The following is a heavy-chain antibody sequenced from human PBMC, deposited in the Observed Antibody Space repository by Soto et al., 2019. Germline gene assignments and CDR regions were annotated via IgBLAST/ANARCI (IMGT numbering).Heavy chain of an antibody. CDR1: GYTFTSYG. D-gene: IGHD2-8*01. Sequence: ASVKVSCKASGYTFTSYGISWVRQAPGQGLEWMGWISAYNGNTNYAQKLQGRVTMTTDTSTSTAYMERRSLRSDDTAVYYCARSGSRIVLMVYAGLDYWGQGTLVTVSS. V-gene: IGHV1-18*01. CDR2: ISAYNGNT. J-gene: IGHJ4*02. CDR3: ARSGSRIVLMVYAGLDY.